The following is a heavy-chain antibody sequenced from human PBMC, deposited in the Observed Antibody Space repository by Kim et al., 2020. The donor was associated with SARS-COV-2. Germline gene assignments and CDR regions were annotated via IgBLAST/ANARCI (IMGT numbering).Heavy chain of an antibody. J-gene: IGHJ4*02. CDR2: ITPLLGTA. CDR1: RDTFTTYN. CDR3: ARNGDYNDNSGSYSVDYFDL. V-gene: IGHV1-69*08. Sequence: SVKVSCKASRDTFTTYNIHWVRQAPGQGLEWMGRITPLLGTANFAQKFQDRVTITADKATTTVSMELSSLRSEDTAIYYCARNGDYNDNSGSYSVDYFDLWGRGTLVIVSS. D-gene: IGHD3-22*01.